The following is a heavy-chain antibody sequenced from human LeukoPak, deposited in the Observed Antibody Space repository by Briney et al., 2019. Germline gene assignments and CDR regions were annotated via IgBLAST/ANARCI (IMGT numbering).Heavy chain of an antibody. CDR1: GGSISSSSYY. CDR3: ARRGSSWWNFDY. V-gene: IGHV4-39*01. J-gene: IGHJ4*02. CDR2: IYYSGST. Sequence: PSETLSLTCTVSGGSISSSSYYWGWIRQPPGKGLEWIGSIYYSGSTYYNPSLKSRVTISVDTSKNQFSLKLSSVTAADTAVYYCARRGSSWWNFDYWGQGTLVTVSS. D-gene: IGHD6-13*01.